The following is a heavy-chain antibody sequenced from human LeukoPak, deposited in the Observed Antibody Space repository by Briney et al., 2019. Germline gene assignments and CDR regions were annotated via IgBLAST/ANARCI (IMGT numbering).Heavy chain of an antibody. V-gene: IGHV4-34*01. CDR1: GGSFTGYY. D-gene: IGHD1-26*01. J-gene: IGHJ3*02. CDR2: INHSGST. Sequence: SETLSLTCAVYGGSFTGYYWSCIRQPPGKGLERIGEINHSGSTNYNPSLKSRVTISVDTSKNQFSLKLSSVTAADTAVYYCASLDWSYSLDIWGQGTMVTVSS. CDR3: ASLDWSYSLDI.